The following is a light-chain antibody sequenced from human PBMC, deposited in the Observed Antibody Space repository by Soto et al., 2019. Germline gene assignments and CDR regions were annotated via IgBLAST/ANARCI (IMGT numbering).Light chain of an antibody. CDR3: CSYAGSYTWV. CDR1: SSDVGGYNY. J-gene: IGLJ1*01. CDR2: DVS. V-gene: IGLV2-11*01. Sequence: QSALTQPRSVSGSPGQSVPISCTGTSSDVGGYNYVSWYRQHPGKAPKLMIYDVSKRPSGVPDRFSGSKSGNTASLTISGLQAEDEADYYCCSYAGSYTWVFVTGTKLTVL.